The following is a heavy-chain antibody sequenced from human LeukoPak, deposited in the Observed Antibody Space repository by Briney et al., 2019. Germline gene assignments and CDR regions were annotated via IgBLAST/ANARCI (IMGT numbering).Heavy chain of an antibody. D-gene: IGHD2-2*03. V-gene: IGHV3-30*02. CDR2: IRFDGSNK. Sequence: PGGSLRLSCAASGFTLNTYGMHWVRQAPGKGLEWVAFIRFDGSNKYCADSVKGRFTISRDNSKNRLYLQMKSLRPEDTAVYYCARGDGYCSSASCSGNWGQGTLVTVSS. CDR3: ARGDGYCSSASCSGN. CDR1: GFTLNTYG. J-gene: IGHJ4*02.